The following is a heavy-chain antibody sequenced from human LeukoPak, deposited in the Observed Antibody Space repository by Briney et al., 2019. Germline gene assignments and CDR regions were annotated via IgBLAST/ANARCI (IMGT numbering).Heavy chain of an antibody. CDR1: GFTFSSYW. J-gene: IGHJ4*02. Sequence: LPGGSLRLSCAASGFTFSSYWMSWVRQAPGKGLEWVANIKQDGSEKYYVESVKGRFTISRDNAKNSLYLQMNSLRAEDTAVYYCARVGYCSSTSCYTGFDYWGQGTLVTVSS. CDR2: IKQDGSEK. D-gene: IGHD2-2*02. CDR3: ARVGYCSSTSCYTGFDY. V-gene: IGHV3-7*01.